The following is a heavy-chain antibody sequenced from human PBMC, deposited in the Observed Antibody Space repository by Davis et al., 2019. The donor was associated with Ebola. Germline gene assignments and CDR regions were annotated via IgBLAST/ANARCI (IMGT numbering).Heavy chain of an antibody. J-gene: IGHJ4*02. CDR1: GYTFTSYA. CDR3: ARTFVGGWLFDY. CDR2: INAGNGNT. Sequence: ASVKVSCKASGYTFTSYAMNWVRQAPGQGLEWMGWINAGNGNTKYSQKFQGRVTITRDTSAGTAYMEMSSLTSEDTAVYYCARTFVGGWLFDYWGQGTLVTVSS. V-gene: IGHV1-3*01. D-gene: IGHD1-26*01.